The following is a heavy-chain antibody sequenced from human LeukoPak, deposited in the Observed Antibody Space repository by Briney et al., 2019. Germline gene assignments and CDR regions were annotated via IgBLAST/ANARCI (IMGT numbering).Heavy chain of an antibody. CDR3: ARGLGYCSSTSCPSDY. Sequence: GGSLRLSCAASGFTFSRYWMHWVRQAPGKGLVWVSRINSDGSSTSYADSVKGRFTISRDNAKNTLYLQMNSLRAEDTAVYYCARGLGYCSSTSCPSDYWGQGTLVTVSS. D-gene: IGHD2-2*01. CDR2: INSDGSST. CDR1: GFTFSRYW. J-gene: IGHJ4*02. V-gene: IGHV3-74*01.